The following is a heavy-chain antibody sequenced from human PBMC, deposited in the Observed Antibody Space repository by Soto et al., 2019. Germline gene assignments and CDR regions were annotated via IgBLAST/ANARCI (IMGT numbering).Heavy chain of an antibody. CDR2: IWYDGSNK. V-gene: IGHV3-33*01. CDR1: GFTFSSYG. J-gene: IGHJ6*02. D-gene: IGHD5-12*01. Sequence: GSLKISCAASGFTFSSYGMHWVRQAPGKGLEWVAVIWYDGSNKYYVDSVKGRFTISRDNAKNSLYLQMNSLRAEDTAVYYCARGWAVATHYYYGMDVWGQGTTVTVSS. CDR3: ARGWAVATHYYYGMDV.